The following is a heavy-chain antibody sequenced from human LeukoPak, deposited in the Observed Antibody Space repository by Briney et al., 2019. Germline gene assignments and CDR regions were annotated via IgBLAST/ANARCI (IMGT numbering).Heavy chain of an antibody. D-gene: IGHD3-10*01. CDR2: IYHSGTT. J-gene: IGHJ4*02. CDR1: GGSISSGGYS. Sequence: SETLSLTCAVSGGSISSGGYSWSWIRQPPGKGPEWIGYIYHSGTTFYHPSLKSRVTISIDKSKNQFSLRLSSVTAADTAVYYCAAQYYYGSGSYSHWGQGTLVTVSS. V-gene: IGHV4-30-2*01. CDR3: AAQYYYGSGSYSH.